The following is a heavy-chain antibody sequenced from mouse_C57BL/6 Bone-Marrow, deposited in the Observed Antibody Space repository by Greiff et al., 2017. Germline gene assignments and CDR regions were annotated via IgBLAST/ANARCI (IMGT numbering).Heavy chain of an antibody. J-gene: IGHJ3*01. Sequence: VQLQQSGAELARPGASVKLSCKASGYTFTSYGISWVKQRPGQGLEWIGEIYPRSGNTYYNEKFKGKATLTADKSSSTAYMGLRSLASEDSAGYCWARGGYYWFAYWGQGTLVTVSA. V-gene: IGHV1-81*01. CDR2: IYPRSGNT. D-gene: IGHD2-3*01. CDR3: ARGGYYWFAY. CDR1: GYTFTSYG.